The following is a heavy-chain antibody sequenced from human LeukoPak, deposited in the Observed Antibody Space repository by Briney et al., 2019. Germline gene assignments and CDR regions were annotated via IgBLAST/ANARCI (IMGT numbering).Heavy chain of an antibody. CDR2: ISRSGGST. CDR1: GFTFSSYA. D-gene: IGHD3-16*01. J-gene: IGHJ4*02. V-gene: IGHV3-23*01. CDR3: ARDSRSFIVMITEPRKNLVDY. Sequence: PGGSLRLFCAASGFTFSSYAMSWVRQAPGKGLEWVSGISRSGGSTYYADSVKGRFTISRDNSKNTLYLQMNSLRVEDTAVYYCARDSRSFIVMITEPRKNLVDYWGQGTLVTVSS.